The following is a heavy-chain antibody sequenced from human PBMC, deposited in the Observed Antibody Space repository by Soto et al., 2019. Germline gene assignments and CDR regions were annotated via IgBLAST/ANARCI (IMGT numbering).Heavy chain of an antibody. V-gene: IGHV3-23*01. CDR2: ISGSGDGT. Sequence: LRLSCAASGFTFSSFALSWVRQAPGKGLEWVSAISGSGDGTDYADSVKGRFTISRDNSKNTLYLQMNSLRAEDTAVYYCAGPGYSSQDYWGQGALVTVSS. CDR1: GFTFSSFA. J-gene: IGHJ4*02. D-gene: IGHD5-18*01. CDR3: AGPGYSSQDY.